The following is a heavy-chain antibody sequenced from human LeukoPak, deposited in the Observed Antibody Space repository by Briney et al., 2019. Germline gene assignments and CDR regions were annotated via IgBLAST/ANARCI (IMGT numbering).Heavy chain of an antibody. J-gene: IGHJ4*02. D-gene: IGHD1-1*01. CDR1: GFAFSDYW. CDR2: IFSDGTGT. Sequence: GGSLRPSCVASGFAFSDYWMHWVRQAPGKGPVWVSRIFSDGTGTGYADFVKGRFTISRDNVKNTLFLQMHSLRAEDTALYYCARGRWSPGYFDLWAPGTLVTVSS. V-gene: IGHV3-74*01. CDR3: ARGRWSPGYFDL.